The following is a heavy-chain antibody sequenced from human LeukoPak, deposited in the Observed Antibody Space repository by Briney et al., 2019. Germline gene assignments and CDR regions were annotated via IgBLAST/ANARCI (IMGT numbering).Heavy chain of an antibody. CDR2: ISWNSGSI. CDR1: GFTFDDYA. CDR3: VRDLTHYYDTSGYYTRCFDY. Sequence: GGSLRLSCAASGFTFDDYAMHWVRQAPGKGLEWVSGISWNSGSIGYADSVKGRFTISRDNAKNSLYLQMNSLRVEDTAVYYCVRDLTHYYDTSGYYTRCFDYWGQGALVTVSS. D-gene: IGHD3-22*01. V-gene: IGHV3-9*01. J-gene: IGHJ4*02.